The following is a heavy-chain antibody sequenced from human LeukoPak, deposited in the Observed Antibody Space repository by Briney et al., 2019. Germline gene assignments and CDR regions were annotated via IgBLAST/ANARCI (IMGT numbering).Heavy chain of an antibody. D-gene: IGHD5-12*01. Sequence: GRSLRLSCAASGFTFSSYGMHWVRQAPGKGLEWVSVITGNSGLIYYADSVKGRFTISRDNSKNTVYLQMNSLRAEDTATYYCVKDRKPDSRYNFDYWGQGTLVTVSS. CDR3: VKDRKPDSRYNFDY. CDR1: GFTFSSYG. J-gene: IGHJ4*02. CDR2: ITGNSGLI. V-gene: IGHV3-23*01.